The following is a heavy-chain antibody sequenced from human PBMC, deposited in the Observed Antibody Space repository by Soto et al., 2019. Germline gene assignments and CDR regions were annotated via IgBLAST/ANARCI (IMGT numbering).Heavy chain of an antibody. CDR2: IRSKAYGGTT. V-gene: IGHV3-49*03. CDR1: GFTFGDYA. D-gene: IGHD3-22*01. Sequence: QPGGSLRLSCTASGFTFGDYAMSWLRQAPGKGLEWVGFIRSKAYGGTTDSAASVKGRFTISRDDSKSIAYLQMNSLKTEDTALYYGTRGRYYPPYYFDYWGQGTLVTVSS. CDR3: TRGRYYPPYYFDY. J-gene: IGHJ4*02.